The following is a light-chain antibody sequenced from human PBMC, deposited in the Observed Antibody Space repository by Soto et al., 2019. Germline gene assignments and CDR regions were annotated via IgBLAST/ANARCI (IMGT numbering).Light chain of an antibody. CDR3: HQYNNLWT. J-gene: IGKJ1*01. CDR1: QSVSSR. CDR2: GAS. V-gene: IGKV3-15*01. Sequence: IVMTQSPATLSVSPGERVTLSCRASQSVSSRLAWYKHKPGQSPRLLIYGASTRATGIPARFSGSGSGTESTLTIRSLKSEEFGVYYCHQYNNLWTFGQGTKGDIK.